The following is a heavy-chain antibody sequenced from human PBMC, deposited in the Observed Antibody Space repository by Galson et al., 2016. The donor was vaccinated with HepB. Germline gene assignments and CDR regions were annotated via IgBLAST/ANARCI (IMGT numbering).Heavy chain of an antibody. V-gene: IGHV3-72*01. CDR1: GFTFSDHY. CDR2: SRDKAHSYST. D-gene: IGHD2/OR15-2a*01. CDR3: ARDFYDGSCHYMDY. J-gene: IGHJ4*02. Sequence: SLRLSCATSGFTFSDHYIDWVRQAPGKGLEWVGRSRDKAHSYSTEYAASVKGRFAISRDESGNSLYLQMNSLKTDDTAVYYCARDFYDGSCHYMDYWGRGTLVTVSS.